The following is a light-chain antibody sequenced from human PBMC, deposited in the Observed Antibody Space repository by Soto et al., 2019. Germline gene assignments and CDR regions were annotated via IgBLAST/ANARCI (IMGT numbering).Light chain of an antibody. V-gene: IGLV4-69*01. CDR1: SGHSSNS. Sequence: QLVLTQSPSVSASLGASVRLTCTLSSGHSSNSIAWHQQQPEKGPRYLMKINSDGSHNKGDGIPDRFSGSSSGAERYLTISSLQSDDEADYYCQTWGTGIRVFGGGTK. J-gene: IGLJ3*02. CDR3: QTWGTGIRV. CDR2: INSDGSH.